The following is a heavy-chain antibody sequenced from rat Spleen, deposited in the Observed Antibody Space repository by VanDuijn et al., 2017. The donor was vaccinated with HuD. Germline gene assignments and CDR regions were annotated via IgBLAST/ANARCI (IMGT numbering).Heavy chain of an antibody. V-gene: IGHV5-19*01. D-gene: IGHD1-10*01. J-gene: IGHJ2*01. Sequence: EVQLVESGGGLVQPGRSLKLSCAASGITFSNYGMHWIRQAPGKGLEWVASIANTGGSTYYPDSVKGRFTISRDNAKSTLYLQMNSLRSEDTATYYCTRDALITTTVYFDYWGQGVMVTVSS. CDR1: GITFSNYG. CDR2: IANTGGST. CDR3: TRDALITTTVYFDY.